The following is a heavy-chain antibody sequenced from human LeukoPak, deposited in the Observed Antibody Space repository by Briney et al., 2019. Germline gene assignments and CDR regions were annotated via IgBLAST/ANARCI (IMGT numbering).Heavy chain of an antibody. J-gene: IGHJ4*02. Sequence: SQTLSVTCAISGDSVSSLNGARNWIRQSPSRGLEWLGRTYYRSKWYSDYAPSMRGRISINADTSKNQFSLQLNSVTPEDTAVYYCARDLGNTGWYTFEYWGQGTLVTVSS. CDR1: GDSVSSLNGA. D-gene: IGHD6-19*01. V-gene: IGHV6-1*01. CDR3: ARDLGNTGWYTFEY. CDR2: TYYRSKWYS.